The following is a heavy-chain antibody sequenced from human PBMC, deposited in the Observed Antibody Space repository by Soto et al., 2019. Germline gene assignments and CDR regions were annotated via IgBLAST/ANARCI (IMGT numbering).Heavy chain of an antibody. J-gene: IGHJ5*02. CDR2: IYYSGST. D-gene: IGHD3-16*01. V-gene: IGHV4-31*03. CDR3: ARGQIMITFGGVLNWFDP. Sequence: QVQLQESGPGLVKPSQTLSLTCTVSGGSISSGGYYWSWIRQHPGKGLEWIGYIYYSGSTYYNPSLKSRVTISVDTSKNQCSLKLSSVTAADTAVYYCARGQIMITFGGVLNWFDPWGQGTLVTVSS. CDR1: GGSISSGGYY.